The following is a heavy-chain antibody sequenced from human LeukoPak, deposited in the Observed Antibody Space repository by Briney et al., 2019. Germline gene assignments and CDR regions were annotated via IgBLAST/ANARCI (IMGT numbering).Heavy chain of an antibody. J-gene: IGHJ4*02. D-gene: IGHD5-24*01. CDR3: ARERDGRFFDY. CDR2: INQDGSEK. CDR1: GLTFRSYR. Sequence: GGSLRLSCAVSGLTFRSYRMSWVRQAPGKGLEWVANINQDGSEKYFVDSVKGQFTISRDNAKNSLHLQMNTLRAEDTAVYYCARERDGRFFDYWGQGTLVTVSS. V-gene: IGHV3-7*01.